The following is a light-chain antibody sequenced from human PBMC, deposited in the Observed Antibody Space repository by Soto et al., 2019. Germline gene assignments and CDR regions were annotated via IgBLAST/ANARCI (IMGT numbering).Light chain of an antibody. J-gene: IGLJ1*01. V-gene: IGLV2-14*01. CDR3: SAYTRSSTYV. CDR2: DVS. CDR1: SSDVGNYNY. Sequence: QSVLTQPASVSGSPGQSITISCTGTSSDVGNYNYVSWYQQHPGKAPKLMIHDVSNRPSGVSNRFSGSKSGNTASLTISGLQAEDEADYYCSAYTRSSTYVVVTGTKLTVL.